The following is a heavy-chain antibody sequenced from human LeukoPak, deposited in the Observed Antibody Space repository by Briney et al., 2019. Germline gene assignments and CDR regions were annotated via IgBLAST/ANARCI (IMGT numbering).Heavy chain of an antibody. V-gene: IGHV4-39*07. CDR1: GGSISSSSYY. CDR2: IYYSGSS. CDR3: AREITWHMDV. J-gene: IGHJ6*03. D-gene: IGHD1-14*01. Sequence: SETLSLTCTVSGGSISSSSYYWGWIRQPPGERLEWIGGIYYSGSSYYNPSLKSRVTISVDTSKNQFSLKLSSVTAADTAVYYCAREITWHMDVWGKGTTVTVSS.